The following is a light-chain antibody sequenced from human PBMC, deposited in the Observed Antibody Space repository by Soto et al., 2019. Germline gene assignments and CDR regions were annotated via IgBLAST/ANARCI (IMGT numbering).Light chain of an antibody. CDR2: DAS. V-gene: IGKV3-15*01. J-gene: IGKJ1*01. CDR3: QQYNNRRT. Sequence: EVVFTQSPCTLSLSPGERATLSCRASQSVGSSYLAWYQQKPGQAPRVLIYDASTRATGIPPRFSGNGSGTEFTLSISSLQSEDFAVYYCQQYNNRRTFGQGTKVDI. CDR1: QSVGSSY.